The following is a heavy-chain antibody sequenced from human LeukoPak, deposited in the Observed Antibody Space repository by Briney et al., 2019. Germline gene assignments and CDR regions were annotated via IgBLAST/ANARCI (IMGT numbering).Heavy chain of an antibody. J-gene: IGHJ4*02. Sequence: SETLSLTCTVSGGSISSYYWSWIRQPPGKGLEWIGYIYYSGSANYNPSLKSRVTISVDTSKNQFSLKLSSVTAADTAVYYCARMYYYDSSGYLVDYWGQGTLVTVSS. D-gene: IGHD3-22*01. CDR1: GGSISSYY. CDR2: IYYSGSA. V-gene: IGHV4-59*01. CDR3: ARMYYYDSSGYLVDY.